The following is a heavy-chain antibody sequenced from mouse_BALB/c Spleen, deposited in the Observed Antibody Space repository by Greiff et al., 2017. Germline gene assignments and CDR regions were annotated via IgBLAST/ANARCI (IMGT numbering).Heavy chain of an antibody. CDR1: GFTFSSFG. CDR3: ARFWDGFDY. J-gene: IGHJ2*01. Sequence: EVKLVESGGGLVQPGGSRKLSCAASGFTFSSFGMHWVRQAPEKGLEWVAYISSGSSTIYYADTVKGRFTISRDNPKNTLFLQMTSLRSEDTAMYYCARFWDGFDYWGQGTTLTVSS. CDR2: ISSGSSTI. D-gene: IGHD4-1*01. V-gene: IGHV5-17*02.